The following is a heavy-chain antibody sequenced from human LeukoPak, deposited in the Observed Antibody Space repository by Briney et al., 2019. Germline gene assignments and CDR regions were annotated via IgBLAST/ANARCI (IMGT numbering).Heavy chain of an antibody. D-gene: IGHD3-3*01. J-gene: IGHJ4*02. CDR1: GFTFSSYS. Sequence: GGSLRLSCAASGFTFSSYSMHWVRQAPGRGLEWVSSISSSNNYIYYADSVKGRFTISRDNSKNTLYLQMNSLRAEDTAVYYCAKTPAYYDFWSGYYFDYWGQGTLVTVSS. CDR2: ISSSNNYI. CDR3: AKTPAYYDFWSGYYFDY. V-gene: IGHV3-21*04.